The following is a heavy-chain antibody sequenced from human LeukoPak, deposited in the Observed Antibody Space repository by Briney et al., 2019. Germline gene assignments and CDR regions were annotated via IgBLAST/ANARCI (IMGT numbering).Heavy chain of an antibody. Sequence: SETLSLTCTVSGGSISSSSYYWGWIRQPPGKGLEWIGSIYYSGSTYYNPSLKSRVTISVDTSKNQFSLKLSSVTAADTAVYYCAGYDYGDSYYYYGMDVWGQGTTVTVSS. V-gene: IGHV4-39*07. CDR2: IYYSGST. J-gene: IGHJ6*02. CDR1: GGSISSSSYY. D-gene: IGHD4-17*01. CDR3: AGYDYGDSYYYYGMDV.